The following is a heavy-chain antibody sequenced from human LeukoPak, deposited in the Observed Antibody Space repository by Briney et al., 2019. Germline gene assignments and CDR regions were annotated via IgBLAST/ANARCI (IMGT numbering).Heavy chain of an antibody. CDR2: IYYSGST. D-gene: IGHD3-22*01. V-gene: IGHV4-59*01. CDR1: GGSISSYY. Sequence: SETLSLTCTVSGGSISSYYWSWIRQPPGKGLEWIGYIYYSGSTNYNPSLKSRVTISVDTSKNQFSLKLSSVTAADTAVYYCARESVILRVRRVDYWGQGTLVTVSS. CDR3: ARESVILRVRRVDY. J-gene: IGHJ4*02.